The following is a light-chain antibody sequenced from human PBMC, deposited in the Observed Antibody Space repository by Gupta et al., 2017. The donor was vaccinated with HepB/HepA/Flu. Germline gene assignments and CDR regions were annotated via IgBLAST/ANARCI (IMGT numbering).Light chain of an antibody. J-gene: IGLJ2*01. Sequence: KLDQPPSGSGSPVPTASPPRAGDKLGDKYACWYQQKPGQSPVLVIYQDSKRPSGIPERFSGSNSGNTATLTISGTQAMDEADYYCQAWDSSTVGVVFGGGTKLTVL. CDR3: QAWDSSTVGVV. CDR2: QDS. CDR1: KLGDKY. V-gene: IGLV3-1*01.